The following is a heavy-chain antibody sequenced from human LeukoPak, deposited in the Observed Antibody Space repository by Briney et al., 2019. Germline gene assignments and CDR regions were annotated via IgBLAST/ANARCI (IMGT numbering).Heavy chain of an antibody. J-gene: IGHJ5*02. V-gene: IGHV1-69*13. CDR2: IIPIFGTA. Sequence: SVKVSCKASGGTFSSYAISWVRQAPGQGLEWMGGIIPIFGTANYAQKFQGRVTITADESTSTAYMELSSLRSEDTAVYYCARSYDSSGTHPPYNWFDPWGQGTLVTVSP. D-gene: IGHD3-22*01. CDR3: ARSYDSSGTHPPYNWFDP. CDR1: GGTFSSYA.